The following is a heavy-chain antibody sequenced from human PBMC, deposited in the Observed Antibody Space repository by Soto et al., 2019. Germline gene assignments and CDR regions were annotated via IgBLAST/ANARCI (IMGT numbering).Heavy chain of an antibody. CDR3: ARAQAVDTAMADFDY. Sequence: QVQLVQSGAEVKKPGASVKVSCKASDYTFTSYGISWVRQAPGQGLEWMGWISTYNGNTNYAQKLQGRVTMTTDTSTSTAYLELRSLRSDDTAVYYCARAQAVDTAMADFDYWGQGTLVTVSS. J-gene: IGHJ4*02. CDR1: DYTFTSYG. CDR2: ISTYNGNT. D-gene: IGHD5-18*01. V-gene: IGHV1-18*01.